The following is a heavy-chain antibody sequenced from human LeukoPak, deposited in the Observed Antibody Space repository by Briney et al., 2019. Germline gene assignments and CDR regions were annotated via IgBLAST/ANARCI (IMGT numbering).Heavy chain of an antibody. Sequence: PSETLSLTCIVSGASIRSSSYYWGWIRQSPGKGLECIASVHHSGSTYDTPSRKSPVTISVDTSKNQFSLKLTSVSAADTAVYYCARRSTVAGRGRFDPWGQGTLVTVSS. CDR2: VHHSGST. J-gene: IGHJ5*02. V-gene: IGHV4-39*01. CDR3: ARRSTVAGRGRFDP. D-gene: IGHD6-19*01. CDR1: GASIRSSSYY.